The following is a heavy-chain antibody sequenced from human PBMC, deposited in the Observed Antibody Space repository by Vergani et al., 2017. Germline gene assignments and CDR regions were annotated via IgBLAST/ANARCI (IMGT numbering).Heavy chain of an antibody. CDR1: GYSISSGYY. J-gene: IGHJ4*02. CDR3: ARNLRQQPNDY. CDR2: IYHSGST. D-gene: IGHD6-13*01. V-gene: IGHV4-38-2*01. Sequence: QVQLQESGPGLVKPSETLSLTCAVSGYSISSGYYWGWIRQPPGKGLEWIGSIYHSGSTYYNPSLKSGVTISVDTSKNQFSLKLSSVTAADTAVYYCARNLRQQPNDYWGQGSLVTVSS.